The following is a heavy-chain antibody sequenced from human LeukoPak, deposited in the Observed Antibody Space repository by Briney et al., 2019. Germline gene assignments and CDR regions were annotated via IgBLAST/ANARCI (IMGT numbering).Heavy chain of an antibody. D-gene: IGHD3-9*01. J-gene: IGHJ6*03. CDR2: ISSSGSTI. V-gene: IGHV3-48*03. CDR3: ARGLYDILTGYYNGNYYYYMDV. Sequence: GGSLRLSCAASGFTFSSYEMNWVRQAPGKGLEWVSYISSSGSTIYYADSVKGRFTISRDNAKNSLYLQMNSLRAEDTAVYYCARGLYDILTGYYNGNYYYYMDVWGKGTTVTISS. CDR1: GFTFSSYE.